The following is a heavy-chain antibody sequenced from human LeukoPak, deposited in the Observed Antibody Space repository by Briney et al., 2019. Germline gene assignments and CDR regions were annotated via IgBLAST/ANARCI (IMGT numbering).Heavy chain of an antibody. V-gene: IGHV3-21*01. CDR3: ARDRGSRRYNNGYSEH. J-gene: IGHJ4*02. CDR2: ISSSGSYI. Sequence: PGGSLRLSCAPSGFTFSSYTINWVRQAPGKGLEWVSSISSSGSYIYYADSVKGRFTVSRDNAKSSLYLQMNSLRAEDTAVYYCARDRGSRRYNNGYSEHWGQGTLVTVSS. CDR1: GFTFSSYT. D-gene: IGHD5-18*01.